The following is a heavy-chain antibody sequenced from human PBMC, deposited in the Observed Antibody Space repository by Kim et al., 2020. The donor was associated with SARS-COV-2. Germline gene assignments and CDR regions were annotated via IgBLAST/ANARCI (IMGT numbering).Heavy chain of an antibody. CDR1: GYSISSGYF. J-gene: IGHJ4*02. CDR3: ARYPGSGNRYFDS. D-gene: IGHD3-10*01. V-gene: IGHV4-38-2*02. Sequence: SETLSLTCSVSGYSISSGYFWGWIRQPPGKGLEWIGGIYHSGSTYYNPSLKSRVTISVDTSKNQFSLRLTSVTAADTAVYYCARYPGSGNRYFDSWGQGTLVTVSS. CDR2: IYHSGST.